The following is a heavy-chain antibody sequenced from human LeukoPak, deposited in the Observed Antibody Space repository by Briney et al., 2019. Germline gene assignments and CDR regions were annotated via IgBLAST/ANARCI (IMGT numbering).Heavy chain of an antibody. J-gene: IGHJ4*02. CDR2: ITNYGDRT. Sequence: GGSLRLSCSASGFTFTTYAMHWVRQAPGKGLGYVSAITNYGDRTFYADSVKGRFTISRDNSKNTLYLQMSSLRAEDTAVYYCVKRDGYNYDYWGQGTLVTVSS. D-gene: IGHD5-24*01. V-gene: IGHV3-64D*09. CDR3: VKRDGYNYDY. CDR1: GFTFTTYA.